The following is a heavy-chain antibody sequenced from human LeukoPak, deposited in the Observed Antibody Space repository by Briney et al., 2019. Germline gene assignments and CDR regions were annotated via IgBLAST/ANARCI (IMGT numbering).Heavy chain of an antibody. J-gene: IGHJ4*02. Sequence: SDTLSLTCAVYGGSFSDYYWTWIRQAPGRGLEWIGEINRGDYNPSLKSRVTISVDTSKNQFSLKLTSVTAADTGVYYCARTSGPANYWGQGTLVTVSS. CDR3: ARTSGPANY. V-gene: IGHV4-34*01. CDR2: INRG. D-gene: IGHD6-19*01. CDR1: GGSFSDYY.